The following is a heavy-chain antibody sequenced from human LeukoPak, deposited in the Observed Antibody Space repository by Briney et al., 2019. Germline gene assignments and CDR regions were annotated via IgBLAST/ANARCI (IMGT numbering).Heavy chain of an antibody. Sequence: ASVKVSCKASGYTFSGYYMHWVRQAPGQGLEWMGIINPSGGSTSYAQKFQGRVTMTRDMSTSTVYMELSSLRSEDTAVYYCARDRLTTDVGEYNWFDPWGQGTLVTVSS. J-gene: IGHJ5*02. V-gene: IGHV1-46*01. CDR3: ARDRLTTDVGEYNWFDP. CDR1: GYTFSGYY. CDR2: INPSGGST. D-gene: IGHD3-10*01.